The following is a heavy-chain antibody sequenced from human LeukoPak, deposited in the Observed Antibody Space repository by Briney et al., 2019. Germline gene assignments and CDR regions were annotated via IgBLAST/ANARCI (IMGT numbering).Heavy chain of an antibody. CDR1: GGTFSSYA. D-gene: IGHD4-17*01. J-gene: IGHJ4*02. V-gene: IGHV1-69*13. Sequence: SVKVSCKASGGTFSSYAISWVRQASGQGLEWMGGIIPIFGTANYAQKFQGRVTITADESTSTAYMELSSLRSEDTAVYYCARDRSDYSAGYFDYWGQGTLVTVSS. CDR2: IIPIFGTA. CDR3: ARDRSDYSAGYFDY.